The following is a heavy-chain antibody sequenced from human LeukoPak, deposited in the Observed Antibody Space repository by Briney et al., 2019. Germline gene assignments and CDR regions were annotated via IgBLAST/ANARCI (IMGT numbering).Heavy chain of an antibody. D-gene: IGHD6-19*01. J-gene: IGHJ3*02. CDR1: GDGVSSNSAA. CDR2: TYYRSKWYN. V-gene: IGHV6-1*01. CDR3: ARGVQQWLLPTEDAFDI. Sequence: SQTLSLTCAISGDGVSSNSAAWNWIRQSPSRGLEWLGRTYYRSKWYNDYAVSVKSRITINPDTSKNQFSLQLTSVTPEDTAVYYCARGVQQWLLPTEDAFDIWGQGTMVTVSS.